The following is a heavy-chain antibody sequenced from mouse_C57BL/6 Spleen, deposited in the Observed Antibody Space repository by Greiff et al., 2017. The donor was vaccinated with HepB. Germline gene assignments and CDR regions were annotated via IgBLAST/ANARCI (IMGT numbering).Heavy chain of an antibody. V-gene: IGHV5-17*01. CDR1: GFTFSDYG. Sequence: EVHLVESGGGLVKPGGSLKLSCAASGFTFSDYGMHWVRQAPEKGLEWVAYISSGSSTIYYADTVKGRFTISRDNAKNTLVLQMTSLRSEDTAMYYCARDYYGSSYNYAMDYWGQGTSVTVSS. D-gene: IGHD1-1*01. CDR3: ARDYYGSSYNYAMDY. J-gene: IGHJ4*01. CDR2: ISSGSSTI.